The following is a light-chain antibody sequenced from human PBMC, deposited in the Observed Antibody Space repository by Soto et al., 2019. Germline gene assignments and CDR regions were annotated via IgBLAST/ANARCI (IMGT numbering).Light chain of an antibody. CDR2: GNS. V-gene: IGLV1-40*01. Sequence: QSVLTQPPSVSGAPGQRVTISCTGSSSNIGAGYDVHWYQQLPGTAPKLLIYGNSNRPSGVPDRFSGSKSGTSASLAITGLQGEDEADYDCQSYDSSLSGWVFGGGTKLTVL. CDR1: SSNIGAGYD. CDR3: QSYDSSLSGWV. J-gene: IGLJ3*02.